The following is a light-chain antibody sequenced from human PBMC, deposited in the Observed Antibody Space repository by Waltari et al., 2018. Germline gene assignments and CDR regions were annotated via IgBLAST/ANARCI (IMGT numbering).Light chain of an antibody. J-gene: IGKJ1*01. CDR1: QSLLHSNGYNY. CDR3: MQSLQALWT. Sequence: DIVVTQSPLSLPVTPGEPASIPCRSSQSLLHSNGYNYLDWYLQKPGQSPQLLIYLGSNRASGVPDRFSDTGSGTDFTLKINRVQAEDVGVYYCMQSLQALWTFGQGTKVDIK. CDR2: LGS. V-gene: IGKV2-28*01.